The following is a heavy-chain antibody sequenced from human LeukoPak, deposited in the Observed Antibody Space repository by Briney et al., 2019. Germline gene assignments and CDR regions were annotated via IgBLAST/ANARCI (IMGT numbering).Heavy chain of an antibody. V-gene: IGHV3-53*01. CDR3: AKGTLYSSSSSFDY. CDR2: IYSGGST. D-gene: IGHD6-6*01. CDR1: GFTVSSNY. J-gene: IGHJ4*02. Sequence: PGGSLRLSCAASGFTVSSNYMSWVRQAPGKGLEWVSVIYSGGSTYYADSVKGRFTISRDNSKNTLYLQMNSLRAEDTAVYYCAKGTLYSSSSSFDYWGQGTLVTVSS.